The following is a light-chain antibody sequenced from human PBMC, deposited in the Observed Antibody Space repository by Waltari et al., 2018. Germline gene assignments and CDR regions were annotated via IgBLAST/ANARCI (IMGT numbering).Light chain of an antibody. Sequence: QSALTQPRSVSGSPGQSVTISCTGTSSDVGANNLVSWYQHHPYKAPKLIIYDINKRPSGVPDRFSGSKSGNTASLTISGLQAEDEADYYCCSCVGRNIYWVFGGGTKLTVL. CDR2: DIN. J-gene: IGLJ3*02. CDR1: SSDVGANNL. V-gene: IGLV2-11*01. CDR3: CSCVGRNIYWV.